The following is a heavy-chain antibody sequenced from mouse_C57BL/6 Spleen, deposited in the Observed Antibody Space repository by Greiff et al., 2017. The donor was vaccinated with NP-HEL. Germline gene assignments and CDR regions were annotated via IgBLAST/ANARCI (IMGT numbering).Heavy chain of an antibody. V-gene: IGHV1-47*01. Sequence: QVQLQQSGAELVKPGASVKISCKASGYAFTTYPIEWMKQNHGKSLEWIGNFHPYNDDTKYNEKFKGKATLTVEQSSSTVYLELSRLTSDDSAVYYCARNGYDGYYYAMDYWGQGTSVTVSS. CDR3: ARNGYDGYYYAMDY. CDR1: GYAFTTYP. CDR2: FHPYNDDT. D-gene: IGHD2-2*01. J-gene: IGHJ4*01.